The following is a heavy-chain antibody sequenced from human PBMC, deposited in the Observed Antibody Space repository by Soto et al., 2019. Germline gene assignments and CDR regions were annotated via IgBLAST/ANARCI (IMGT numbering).Heavy chain of an antibody. D-gene: IGHD5-18*01. V-gene: IGHV3-74*01. CDR1: GFTSSSYW. CDR2: INSDGSST. Sequence: VGSLRLSCAASGFTSSSYWLHWVRQAPGKGLVWVSRINSDGSSTNYADCVKGRFTISRDNAKNTLYLQMNSLRAEDTAVYYCARAQDTAMVYTFDYWGQGTLVTVSS. CDR3: ARAQDTAMVYTFDY. J-gene: IGHJ4*02.